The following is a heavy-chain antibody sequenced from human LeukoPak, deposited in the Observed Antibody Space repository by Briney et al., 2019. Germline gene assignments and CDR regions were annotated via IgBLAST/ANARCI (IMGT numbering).Heavy chain of an antibody. Sequence: SVKVSCKASGGTFSINAITWVRQAPGQGLEWMGGIIPMSDTQKYTQKFQARVTITTDESANTAYMELSRLRSEDTAVYYCARDKNSGECVSNSCYGVWPLDIWGQGTMVTVSS. J-gene: IGHJ3*02. V-gene: IGHV1-69*05. CDR1: GGTFSINA. CDR3: ARDKNSGECVSNSCYGVWPLDI. CDR2: IIPMSDTQ. D-gene: IGHD2-2*01.